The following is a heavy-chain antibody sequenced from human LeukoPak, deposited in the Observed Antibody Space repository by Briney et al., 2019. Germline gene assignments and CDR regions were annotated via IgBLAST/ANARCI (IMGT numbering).Heavy chain of an antibody. Sequence: GGSLRLSCAASGFTFSSYWMSWVRQAPGKGLEWVANIKQDGSEKYYVDSVKGRFTISRGNSKDSLYLQMNSLRAEDTALYYCVKDRPFPYGMDVWGQGTTVTVSS. CDR3: VKDRPFPYGMDV. CDR2: IKQDGSEK. CDR1: GFTFSSYW. V-gene: IGHV3-7*03. D-gene: IGHD2-21*01. J-gene: IGHJ6*02.